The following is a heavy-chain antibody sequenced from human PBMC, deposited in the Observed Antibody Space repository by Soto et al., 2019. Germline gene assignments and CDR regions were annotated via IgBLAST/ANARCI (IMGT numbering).Heavy chain of an antibody. J-gene: IGHJ5*02. CDR3: ARDFKAVLMVYAPWFAP. CDR1: GFTFSSYA. V-gene: IGHV3-30-3*01. CDR2: ISYDGSNK. Sequence: PGGSLRLSCAASGFTFSSYAMHWVRQAPGKGLEWVAVISYDGSNKYYADSVKGRFTISRDNSKNTLYLQMNSLRAEDTAVYYCARDFKAVLMVYAPWFAPWGQGTLVTVSS. D-gene: IGHD2-8*01.